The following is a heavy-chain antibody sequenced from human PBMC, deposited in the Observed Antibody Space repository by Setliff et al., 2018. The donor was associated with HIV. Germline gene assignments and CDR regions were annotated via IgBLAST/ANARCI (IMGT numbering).Heavy chain of an antibody. D-gene: IGHD4-17*01. CDR3: ARSPGDYLFDY. J-gene: IGHJ4*02. CDR1: GYTFTNYA. V-gene: IGHV1-3*01. Sequence: EASVKVSCKASGYTFTNYAIHWVRQAPGQRLEWMGWINAGNGDTKYSQKFQGRVTITRDASASTAYVELSSLRSGDTAVYYCARSPGDYLFDYWGQGTLVTVSS. CDR2: INAGNGDT.